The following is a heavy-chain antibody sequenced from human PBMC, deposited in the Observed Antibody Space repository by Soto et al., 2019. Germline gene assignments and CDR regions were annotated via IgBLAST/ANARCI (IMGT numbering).Heavy chain of an antibody. Sequence: GGSLRLSCAASGFTFSNAWMSWVRQAPGKGLEWVGRIKSKTDGGTTDYAAPVKGRFTISRDDSKNTLYLQMNSLKTEDTAVYYCTTTHAVYYYYYGMDVWGQGTTVTVSS. CDR3: TTTHAVYYYYYGMDV. J-gene: IGHJ6*02. CDR2: IKSKTDGGTT. CDR1: GFTFSNAW. D-gene: IGHD4-4*01. V-gene: IGHV3-15*01.